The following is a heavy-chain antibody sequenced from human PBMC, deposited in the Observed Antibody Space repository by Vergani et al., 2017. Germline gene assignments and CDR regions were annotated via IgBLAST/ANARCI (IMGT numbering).Heavy chain of an antibody. CDR3: ARAQSLGTPDIYYYYMDV. V-gene: IGHV3-21*01. Sequence: EVHLVESGGGLVKPGGSLRLSCAASGFTFSTYSMNWVRQAPGKGLEWVSCISSRSSHIYYADSVKGRFTISRDNAKNSLYLQMNSLRAEDTAVYYCARAQSLGTPDIYYYYMDVWGK. J-gene: IGHJ6*03. CDR1: GFTFSTYS. CDR2: ISSRSSHI. D-gene: IGHD7-27*01.